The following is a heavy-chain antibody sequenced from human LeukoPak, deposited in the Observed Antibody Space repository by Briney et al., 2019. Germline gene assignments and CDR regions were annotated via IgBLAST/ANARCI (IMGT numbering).Heavy chain of an antibody. D-gene: IGHD6-13*01. CDR3: ASRSINWYRGNNWFDP. J-gene: IGHJ5*02. CDR1: GFTFSSYA. Sequence: GGSLRLSCAASGFTFSSYAMHWVRQAPGKGLEWVAVISYDGSNKYYADSVKGRFTISRDNSKNSLYLQMNNLRVEDTAIYYCASRSINWYRGNNWFDPWGQGTLVTVSS. V-gene: IGHV3-30-3*01. CDR2: ISYDGSNK.